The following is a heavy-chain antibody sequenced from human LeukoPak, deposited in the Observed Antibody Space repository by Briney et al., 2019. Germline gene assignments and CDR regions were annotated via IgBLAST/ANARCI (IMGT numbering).Heavy chain of an antibody. D-gene: IGHD1-7*01. J-gene: IGHJ4*02. CDR2: IYYSGST. CDR3: ARGPDLTGTTR. Sequence: HSETLSLTCTVSGGSISSYYWSWIRQPPGKGLEWIGYIYYSGSTNYNPSLKSRVTISVDTSKNQFSLKLSSVTAADTAVYYCARGPDLTGTTRWGQGTLVTVSS. CDR1: GGSISSYY. V-gene: IGHV4-59*01.